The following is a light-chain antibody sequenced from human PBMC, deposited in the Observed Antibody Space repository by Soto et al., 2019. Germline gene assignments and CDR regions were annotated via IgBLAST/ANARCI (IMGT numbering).Light chain of an antibody. V-gene: IGKV1-39*01. Sequence: DIQMTQSPSSLPTSVGDRVTITCRASQSISTSLNWYQQKPGKAPKLLIYAASNLQSGVPSRFRGSGSGTDFTLNISSLQPEDFATYFCQQTYRSWTFGQGTRVEV. CDR1: QSISTS. CDR2: AAS. CDR3: QQTYRSWT. J-gene: IGKJ1*01.